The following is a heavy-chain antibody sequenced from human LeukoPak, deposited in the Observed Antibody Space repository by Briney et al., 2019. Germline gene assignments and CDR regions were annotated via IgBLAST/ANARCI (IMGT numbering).Heavy chain of an antibody. D-gene: IGHD3-3*01. Sequence: GGSLRLSCAASGFTFSSYSMNWVRQAPGKGLEWVSSISSSSSYIYYADSVKGRFTISRDNAKNSLYLQMNSLRAEDTAVYYCARDRKYYDFWSGYPTDGMDVWGRGTTVTVSS. CDR2: ISSSSSYI. J-gene: IGHJ6*02. V-gene: IGHV3-21*01. CDR1: GFTFSSYS. CDR3: ARDRKYYDFWSGYPTDGMDV.